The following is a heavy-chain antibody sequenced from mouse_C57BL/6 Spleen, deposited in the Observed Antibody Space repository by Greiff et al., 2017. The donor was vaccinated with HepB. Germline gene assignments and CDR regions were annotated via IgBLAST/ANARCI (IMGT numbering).Heavy chain of an antibody. CDR1: GFNIKDYY. D-gene: IGHD2-3*01. CDR2: IDPEDGDT. J-gene: IGHJ3*01. Sequence: EVQLQQSGAELVRPGASVKLSCTASGFNIKDYYMHWVKQRPEQGLEWIGRIDPEDGDTEYAPKFQGKATMTADTSSNTAYLQLSSLTSEDTAVYYCTLYDGYYVMTYWGQGTLVTVSA. V-gene: IGHV14-1*01. CDR3: TLYDGYYVMTY.